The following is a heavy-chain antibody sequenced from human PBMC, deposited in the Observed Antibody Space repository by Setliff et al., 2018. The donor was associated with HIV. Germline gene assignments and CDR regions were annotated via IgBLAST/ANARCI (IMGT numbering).Heavy chain of an antibody. Sequence: PSETLSLTCNVSGDSIKSSTYHWGWIRQSSGKGLEWIGSIAYSGSTSYSPSLKSRVTISVDTSKSQFSLKLTSVTAADTAVYFCARDPHYFDTSGYYSYFYFDYWGHGTLVTVSS. CDR3: ARDPHYFDTSGYYSYFYFDY. D-gene: IGHD3-22*01. J-gene: IGHJ4*01. V-gene: IGHV4-39*07. CDR2: IAYSGST. CDR1: GDSIKSSTYH.